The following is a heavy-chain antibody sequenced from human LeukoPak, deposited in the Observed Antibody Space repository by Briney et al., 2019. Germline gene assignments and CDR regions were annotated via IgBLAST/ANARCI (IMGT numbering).Heavy chain of an antibody. V-gene: IGHV5-51*01. CDR3: ATGRWNPGDY. CDR2: IYPGDSDT. D-gene: IGHD1-1*01. CDR1: GYSFTXXX. Sequence: SGYSFTXXXXXXVRXMPGXXXEWMGIIYPGDSDTRYSPSFQGQVTISADKSISTAYLQWSSLKASDTAMYYCATGRWNPGDYWGQGTLVTVSS. J-gene: IGHJ4*02.